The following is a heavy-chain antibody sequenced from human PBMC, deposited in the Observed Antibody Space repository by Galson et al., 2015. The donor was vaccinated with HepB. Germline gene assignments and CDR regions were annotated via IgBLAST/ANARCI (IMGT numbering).Heavy chain of an antibody. J-gene: IGHJ4*02. Sequence: PALVKPTQTLTLTCTFSGFSLNTRGVCVTWIRQPPGKALEWLARIDWDDDRFYSTSLKTRLTISKDTSKTQVVLTMTNVDPVDTATYYCARMLCGSGSTQNFDYWGQGTLVTVSS. CDR3: ARMLCGSGSTQNFDY. D-gene: IGHD3-22*01. V-gene: IGHV2-70*17. CDR1: GFSLNTRGVC. CDR2: IDWDDDR.